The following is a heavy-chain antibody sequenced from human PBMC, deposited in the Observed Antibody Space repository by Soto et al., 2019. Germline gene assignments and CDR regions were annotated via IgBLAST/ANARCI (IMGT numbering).Heavy chain of an antibody. CDR3: ARVDDSSGYSAAWVSDY. D-gene: IGHD3-22*01. Sequence: QVQLVQSGAEVKKPGASVKVSCKASGYTFTGYYMHWVRQAPGQGLEWMGWINPNSGGTNYAQKFQGRVTMTTDTSTRTAYMELRSLRSDDTAVYYCARVDDSSGYSAAWVSDYWGQGTLVTVSS. V-gene: IGHV1-2*02. CDR2: INPNSGGT. CDR1: GYTFTGYY. J-gene: IGHJ4*02.